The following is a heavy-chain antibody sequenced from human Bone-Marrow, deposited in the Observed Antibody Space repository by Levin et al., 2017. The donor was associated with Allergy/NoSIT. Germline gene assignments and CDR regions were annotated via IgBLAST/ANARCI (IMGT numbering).Heavy chain of an antibody. V-gene: IGHV3-23*01. J-gene: IGHJ6*03. CDR2: ITGSGGNT. CDR3: AKGKSPMATRAMDV. D-gene: IGHD2-8*01. Sequence: GESLKISCAASGFTFRLYGMNWVRQAPGKGLEWVSAITGSGGNTYYAGSVKGRFTISRDNSKNAVYLHMNSLRVDDTAVYFCAKGKSPMATRAMDVWGTGTTVTVSS. CDR1: GFTFRLYG.